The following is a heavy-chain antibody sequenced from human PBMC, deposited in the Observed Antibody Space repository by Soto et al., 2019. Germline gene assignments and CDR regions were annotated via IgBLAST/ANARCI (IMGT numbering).Heavy chain of an antibody. V-gene: IGHV1-3*05. CDR2: INAGNGNT. CDR1: GYTFTSYA. Sequence: QVQLVQSGAEEKKPGASVKVSCKASGYTFTSYAMHWVRQPPGQRLEWMGWINAGNGNTKYSQKFQGRVTITRDTSASTAYMELSSLRSEDTAVYYCARGGEPSDYWGQGTMVTVSS. J-gene: IGHJ4*02. D-gene: IGHD2-21*01. CDR3: ARGGEPSDY.